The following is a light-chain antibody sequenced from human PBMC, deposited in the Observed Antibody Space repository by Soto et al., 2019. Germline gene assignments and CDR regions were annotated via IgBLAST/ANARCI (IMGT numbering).Light chain of an antibody. CDR3: QTWGTGIQGV. Sequence: QAVVTQSPSASASLGASVKLTCTLSSGHSSYAIAWHQQQPEKGPRYLMKLNSDGSHSKGDGIPDRFSGSSSGAERYLTISSLLSEDEADYYCQTWGTGIQGVFGGGTKVTVL. V-gene: IGLV4-69*01. CDR2: LNSDGSH. J-gene: IGLJ2*01. CDR1: SGHSSYA.